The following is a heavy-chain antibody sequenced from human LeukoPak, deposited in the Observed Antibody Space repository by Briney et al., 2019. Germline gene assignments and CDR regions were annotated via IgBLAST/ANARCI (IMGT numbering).Heavy chain of an antibody. CDR3: ARALSYSYGSMDF. D-gene: IGHD5-18*01. CDR2: ISSGSKYI. V-gene: IGHV3-21*01. CDR1: GFTFSSYS. Sequence: GGSLRLSCADSGFTFSSYSLNWVRQAPGKGLEWVSSISSGSKYIYNADSVKGRFTISRDNAKRSLYLQMNSLRVEDTAFYYCARALSYSYGSMDFWGQGTLVIVSS. J-gene: IGHJ4*02.